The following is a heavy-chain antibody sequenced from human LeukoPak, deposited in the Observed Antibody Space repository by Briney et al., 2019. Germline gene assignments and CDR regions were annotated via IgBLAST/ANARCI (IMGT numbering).Heavy chain of an antibody. CDR2: IYSGGST. V-gene: IGHV3-66*01. D-gene: IGHD2-2*03. CDR3: ARVGYCSSTSCPDY. CDR1: GFTVSSNY. J-gene: IGHJ4*02. Sequence: PGGSLRLSCAASGFTVSSNYMSWVRQAPGKGLEWVSVIYSGGSTYYADSMKGRFTISRDNSKNTLYLQMNSLRAEDTAVYYCARVGYCSSTSCPDYWGQGTLVTVSS.